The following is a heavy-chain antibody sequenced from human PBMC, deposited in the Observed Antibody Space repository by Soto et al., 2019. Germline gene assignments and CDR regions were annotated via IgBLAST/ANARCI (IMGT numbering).Heavy chain of an antibody. CDR1: GCSTSSYD. V-gene: IGHV4-59*08. CDR2: IYYSGST. J-gene: IGHJ5*02. Sequence: PAETLSLTGTVSGCSTSSYDYNWIWNRQDQEKGLEWIEYIYYSGSTNYNPSLKSRVTISVDTSKNQFSLKLSSVTAADTAVYYCARQGSSWREVGSWFDPWGQGTLVTVSS. CDR3: ARQGSSWREVGSWFDP. D-gene: IGHD6-13*01.